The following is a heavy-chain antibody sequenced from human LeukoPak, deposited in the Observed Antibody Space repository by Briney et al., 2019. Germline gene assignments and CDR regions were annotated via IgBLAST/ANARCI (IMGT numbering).Heavy chain of an antibody. Sequence: GGSLRLSCAASGFTFSSYGMHWVRQAPGKGLEWVAVIWYDGSNKYYADSAKGRFTISRDNSKNTLYLQMNSLRAEDTAVYYCAKGGDGYNYFDYWGQGTLVTVSS. V-gene: IGHV3-33*06. D-gene: IGHD5-24*01. CDR1: GFTFSSYG. CDR3: AKGGDGYNYFDY. CDR2: IWYDGSNK. J-gene: IGHJ4*02.